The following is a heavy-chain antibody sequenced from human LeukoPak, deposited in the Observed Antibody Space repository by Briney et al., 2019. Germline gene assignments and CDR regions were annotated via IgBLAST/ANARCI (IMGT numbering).Heavy chain of an antibody. V-gene: IGHV3-7*01. J-gene: IGHJ4*02. D-gene: IGHD4-17*01. CDR2: MNQDGREK. CDR3: ATDDYGPAGY. Sequence: GGSLRLSCAASGFIFRHYWMSWVRQAPGKGLEWVANMNQDGREKYYVDSVKGRFTISRDNAKNSVYLQMNSLRVEDTAVYYCATDDYGPAGYGGQGTLVTVSS. CDR1: GFIFRHYW.